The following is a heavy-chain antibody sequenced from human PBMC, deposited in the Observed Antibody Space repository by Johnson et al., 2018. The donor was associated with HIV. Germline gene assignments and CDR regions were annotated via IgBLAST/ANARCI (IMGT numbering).Heavy chain of an antibody. CDR2: ISSNGGST. Sequence: EVQLVESGGGLVQPGGSLRLSCAASAFTFSSYAMHWVRQAPGKGLEYVSAISSNGGSTYYANSVKGRFTISRDNSKNTLYLQMNSLRAEDTAVYYCARGGGGYAYDAFDIWGQGTMVTVSS. V-gene: IGHV3-64*01. J-gene: IGHJ3*02. CDR1: AFTFSSYA. D-gene: IGHD5-12*01. CDR3: ARGGGGYAYDAFDI.